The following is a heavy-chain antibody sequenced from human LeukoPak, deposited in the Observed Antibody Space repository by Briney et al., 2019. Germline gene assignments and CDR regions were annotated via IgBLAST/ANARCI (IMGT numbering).Heavy chain of an antibody. Sequence: TSETLSLTCAVYGGSFSGYYWSWVRQPPGKGLEWIGEINHSGSTNYNPSLKSRVTISVDTSKNQFSLKLSSVTAADTAVYYCYMGLVPAKYYYGMDVWGQGTTVTVSS. CDR3: YMGLVPAKYYYGMDV. V-gene: IGHV4-34*01. CDR2: INHSGST. D-gene: IGHD2-2*01. CDR1: GGSFSGYY. J-gene: IGHJ6*02.